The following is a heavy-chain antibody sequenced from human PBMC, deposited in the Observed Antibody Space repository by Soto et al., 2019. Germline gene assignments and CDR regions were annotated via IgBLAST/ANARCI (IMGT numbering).Heavy chain of an antibody. V-gene: IGHV3-33*01. D-gene: IGHD6-19*01. J-gene: IGHJ3*02. CDR1: GFTFSSYG. CDR3: VRVLSSGWYDAFDI. CDR2: IWYDGSNK. Sequence: QVQLVESGGGVVQPGRSLRLSCAASGFTFSSYGMHWVRQAPGKGLEWVAVIWYDGSNKYYADSVKGRFTISRDNSKNTLYLQMNSLRAEDTAVYYCVRVLSSGWYDAFDIWGQGTMVTVSS.